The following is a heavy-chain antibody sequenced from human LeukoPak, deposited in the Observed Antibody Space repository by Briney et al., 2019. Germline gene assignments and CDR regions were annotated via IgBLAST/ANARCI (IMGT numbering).Heavy chain of an antibody. Sequence: PGGSLRLSCAASGFTFSNDAVTWIRQAPGEGLEWVASITATGGSTYYADSVKGRFTISRDNSKNTLYLQMNSLSAEDTAVYRCAKVFRSDGYYFWYLDLWGRGTLVTVSS. CDR1: GFTFSNDA. CDR3: AKVFRSDGYYFWYLDL. V-gene: IGHV3-23*01. D-gene: IGHD3-22*01. CDR2: ITATGGST. J-gene: IGHJ2*01.